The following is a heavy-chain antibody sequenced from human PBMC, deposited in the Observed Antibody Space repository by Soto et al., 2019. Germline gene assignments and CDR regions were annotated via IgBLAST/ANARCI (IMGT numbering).Heavy chain of an antibody. D-gene: IGHD7-27*01. CDR2: ISYDGSNK. Sequence: GRTLKLSCAASGFTFSSYGMHWVRQAPGKGLEWVAVISYDGSNKYYADSVKGRFTISRDNSKNTLYLQMNSLRDEDTAVYYCVGANGYYYYGMDVWGQGTTVTVS. V-gene: IGHV3-30*03. CDR3: VGANGYYYYGMDV. J-gene: IGHJ6*02. CDR1: GFTFSSYG.